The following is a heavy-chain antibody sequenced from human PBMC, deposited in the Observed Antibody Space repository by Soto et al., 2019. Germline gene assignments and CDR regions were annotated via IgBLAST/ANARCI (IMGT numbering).Heavy chain of an antibody. Sequence: LSETLSLTCTVSGGSISSYYWSWIRQPPGKGLEWIGYIYYSGSTNYNPSLKSRVTISVDTSKNQFSLKLSSVTAADTAVYYCARVLFGRGNWFDPWGQGTLVTVS. CDR3: ARVLFGRGNWFDP. CDR1: GGSISSYY. V-gene: IGHV4-59*01. J-gene: IGHJ5*02. CDR2: IYYSGST. D-gene: IGHD3-3*01.